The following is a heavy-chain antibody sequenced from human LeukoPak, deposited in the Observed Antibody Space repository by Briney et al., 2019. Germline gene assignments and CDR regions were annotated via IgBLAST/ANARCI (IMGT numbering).Heavy chain of an antibody. CDR2: IYYSGST. CDR1: GGSISSYY. V-gene: IGHV4-59*08. D-gene: IGHD3-22*01. CDR3: ARGAVVVGFDY. J-gene: IGHJ4*02. Sequence: TSETLSLTCTVSGGSISSYYWSWIRQPPGKGLEWIGYIYYSGSTNYNPSLKSRVTISVDTSKNQFSLKLSSVTAADTAVYYCARGAVVVGFDYWGQGTLVTVSS.